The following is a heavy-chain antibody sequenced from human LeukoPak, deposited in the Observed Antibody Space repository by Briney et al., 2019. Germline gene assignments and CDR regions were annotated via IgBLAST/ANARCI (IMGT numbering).Heavy chain of an antibody. CDR3: ATLRGSSGWFDY. D-gene: IGHD6-19*01. CDR1: GGTISNFY. Sequence: PSETLSLTCSVSGGTISNFYWSWIRQPPEKGLEWIGYIYYTGSSNYNPSLRSRSTISMDTSKNQFSLKLTSVTAADKAVYFCATLRGSSGWFDYWGQGALVTVSS. CDR2: IYYTGSS. J-gene: IGHJ5*01. V-gene: IGHV4-59*08.